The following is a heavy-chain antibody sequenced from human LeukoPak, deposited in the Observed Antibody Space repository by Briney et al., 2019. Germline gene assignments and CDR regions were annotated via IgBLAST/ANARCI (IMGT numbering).Heavy chain of an antibody. CDR3: AGNCAFGIPYLYY. Sequence: GSLPQTCPSCGCTVSSNYITWVRQPPAKGLDWVSLIYICGGTYYPDSLKGRFTLSIDSSKNAVSLQMNGLRDEPTPVCSCAGNCAFGIPYLYYWGQGTLVTVSS. D-gene: IGHD3-16*01. CDR2: IYICGGT. CDR1: GCTVSSNY. J-gene: IGHJ4*02. V-gene: IGHV3-53*01.